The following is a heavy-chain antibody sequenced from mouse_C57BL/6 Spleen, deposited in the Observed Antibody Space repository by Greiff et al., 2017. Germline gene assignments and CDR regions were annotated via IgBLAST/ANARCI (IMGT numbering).Heavy chain of an antibody. Sequence: VQLQQSGPELVKPGASVKISCKASGYTFTDYYMNWVKQSHGKSLEWIGDINPNNGGTSYNQKFKGKATLTVDKSSSTAYMELRSLTSEDSAVYYCARWTFPKGYWGQGTTLTVSS. V-gene: IGHV1-26*01. CDR3: ARWTFPKGY. CDR2: INPNNGGT. CDR1: GYTFTDYY. J-gene: IGHJ2*01.